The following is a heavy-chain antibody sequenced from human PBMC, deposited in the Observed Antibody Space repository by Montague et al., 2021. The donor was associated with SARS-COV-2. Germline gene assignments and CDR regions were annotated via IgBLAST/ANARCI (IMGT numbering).Heavy chain of an antibody. V-gene: IGHV4-39*01. D-gene: IGHD3-22*01. CDR3: DGSSGEEYYFDY. Sequence: SETLSLTCTVSGGSISSSSYYWGWLRQPPGKGLEWIGSNYYSGSTYYNPSLKSRVTISVDTSKNQFSLKLSSVTAADTAMYYCDGSSGEEYYFDYWGQGTLVTVSS. CDR2: NYYSGST. J-gene: IGHJ4*02. CDR1: GGSISSSSYY.